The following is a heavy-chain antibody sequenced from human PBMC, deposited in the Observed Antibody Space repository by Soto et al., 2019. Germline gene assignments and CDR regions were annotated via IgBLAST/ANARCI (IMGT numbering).Heavy chain of an antibody. J-gene: IGHJ5*02. CDR3: AKGGYTYGLDP. CDR1: GFSFSSSA. V-gene: IGHV3-23*01. Sequence: EVPLLESGGGSAQPGGSLRLSCAASGFSFSSSAMSWVRQAPGKGLEWVSAISESGDNTFYADSVKGRFTISRENSNNALYLQMDTLRAEDTALYFCAKGGYTYGLDPWGQGTLVTVSS. CDR2: ISESGDNT. D-gene: IGHD5-18*01.